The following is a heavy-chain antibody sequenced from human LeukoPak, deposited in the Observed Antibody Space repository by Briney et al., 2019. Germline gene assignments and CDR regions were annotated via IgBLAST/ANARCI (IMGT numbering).Heavy chain of an antibody. CDR2: ISGSSSST. D-gene: IGHD1-1*01. J-gene: IGHJ4*02. Sequence: GGSLRLSCAAYGFTFSSYAMSWVRQAPGKGLEWVSGISGSSSSTSYADSVKGRFTISRDNSKNTLYLQMNSLRAEDTAVYYCAGRELEPLYLGDYWGQGTLVTVSS. V-gene: IGHV3-23*01. CDR1: GFTFSSYA. CDR3: AGRELEPLYLGDY.